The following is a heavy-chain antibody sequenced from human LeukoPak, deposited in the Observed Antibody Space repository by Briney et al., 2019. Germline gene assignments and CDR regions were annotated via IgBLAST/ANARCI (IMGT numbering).Heavy chain of an antibody. Sequence: SGTLSLTCTGSGGSISSYYWSWIRQPPGKGLEGIGDIYYSGCTNYNPSLKRRVTISVDRAKNKFCVKVSSVTAADTALYYCATRGDYSDTSGNSYDALDIWGQGTMVTVSS. V-gene: IGHV4-59*12. J-gene: IGHJ3*02. CDR1: GGSISSYY. CDR2: IYYSGCT. CDR3: ATRGDYSDTSGNSYDALDI. D-gene: IGHD3-22*01.